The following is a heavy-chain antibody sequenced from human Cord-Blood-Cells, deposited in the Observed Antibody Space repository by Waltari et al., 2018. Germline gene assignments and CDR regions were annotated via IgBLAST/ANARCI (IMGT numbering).Heavy chain of an antibody. V-gene: IGHV4-38-2*01. D-gene: IGHD1-7*01. CDR2: IYHSGST. CDR1: GYSISSGYY. Sequence: QVQLQESGPGLVKPSETLSLTCAGSGYSISSGYYWGWIRQPPGKGLEWIGSIYHSGSTYYNPSLKSRVTISVDTSKNQFSLKLSSVTAADTAVYYCALGVIDAANSYYFDYWGQGTLVTVSS. J-gene: IGHJ4*02. CDR3: ALGVIDAANSYYFDY.